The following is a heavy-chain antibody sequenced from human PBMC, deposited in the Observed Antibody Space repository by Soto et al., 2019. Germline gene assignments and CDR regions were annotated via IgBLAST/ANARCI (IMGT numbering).Heavy chain of an antibody. J-gene: IGHJ2*01. Sequence: AGGSLRLSCAASGFNFGDYYMSWVRQAPGKGLEWVSFVSSTGGYTKYSDSVGGRFTVSRDNGKNSLHLQLNSLRVDDTAVYYCARLRVGVNWYFDLWGRGTLVTVSS. V-gene: IGHV3-11*06. CDR3: ARLRVGVNWYFDL. CDR1: GFNFGDYY. D-gene: IGHD1-26*01. CDR2: VSSTGGYT.